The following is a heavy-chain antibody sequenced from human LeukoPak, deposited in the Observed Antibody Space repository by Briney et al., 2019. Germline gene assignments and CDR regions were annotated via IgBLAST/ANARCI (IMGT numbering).Heavy chain of an antibody. Sequence: GSLRLSCAASGFPFSSYAMHWVRQAPGKGRGWVAVISYDGSSKYYADSVKGRFTISRDNSKNTLYLQMNSLRAEDTAVYYCARQGSSGWSGNFDYWGQGTLVTVSS. J-gene: IGHJ4*02. CDR2: ISYDGSSK. CDR1: GFPFSSYA. V-gene: IGHV3-30*04. D-gene: IGHD6-19*01. CDR3: ARQGSSGWSGNFDY.